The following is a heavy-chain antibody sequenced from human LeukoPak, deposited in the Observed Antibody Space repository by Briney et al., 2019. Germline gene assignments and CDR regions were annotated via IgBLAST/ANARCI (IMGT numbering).Heavy chain of an antibody. CDR3: ARGPSLYYYDSSGYYGAFDI. D-gene: IGHD3-22*01. J-gene: IGHJ3*02. CDR2: INHSGRT. V-gene: IGHV4-39*07. Sequence: SETLSLTCTVSGGSINSGSYYWSWIRQPPGKGLEWIGEINHSGRTNCNPSLKSRVSISVDTSKNQFSLKLSSVTAADTAVYYCARGPSLYYYDSSGYYGAFDIWGQGTMVTVSS. CDR1: GGSINSGSYY.